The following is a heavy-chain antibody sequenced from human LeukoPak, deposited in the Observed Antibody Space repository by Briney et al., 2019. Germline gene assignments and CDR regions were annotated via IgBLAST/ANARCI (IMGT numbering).Heavy chain of an antibody. Sequence: PGRSLRLSCAASGFTFSDYGMHWVRQAPGEGLEWVAVISYDGSNKYSADSVKGRFTISRDNSKNTLYLQLNSLRAEDTAVYYCAKDEDYGDYVLSHGGRGPLVPVSS. CDR2: ISYDGSNK. J-gene: IGHJ4*02. V-gene: IGHV3-30*18. CDR3: AKDEDYGDYVLSH. D-gene: IGHD4-17*01. CDR1: GFTFSDYG.